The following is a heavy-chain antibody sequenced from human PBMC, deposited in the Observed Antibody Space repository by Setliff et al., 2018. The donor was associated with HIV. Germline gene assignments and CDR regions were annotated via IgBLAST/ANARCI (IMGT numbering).Heavy chain of an antibody. D-gene: IGHD2-21*02. CDR3: ARELPGVCYFDD. CDR1: GYTFTSYA. J-gene: IGHJ4*02. Sequence: ASVKVSCKASGYTFTSYAMHWVRQAPGQRLEWMGWINAGNGNTKYSQKFQGRVTITRDTSASTAYMELSSLRSEDTAVYYCARELPGVCYFDDWGQGTLVTVSS. CDR2: INAGNGNT. V-gene: IGHV1-3*01.